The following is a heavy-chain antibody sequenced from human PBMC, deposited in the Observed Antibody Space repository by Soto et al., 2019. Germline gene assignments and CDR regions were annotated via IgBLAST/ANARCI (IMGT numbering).Heavy chain of an antibody. CDR2: ISSSGSTI. CDR1: GFTFSSYE. Sequence: EVQLVESGGGLVQPGGSLRLSCAASGFTFSSYEMNWVRQAPGKGLEGVSYISSSGSTIYYADSVKGRFTISRDNAKNSLYLQMNSLRAEDTAVYYCARAGEQLVLDYYYGMDVWGQGTTVTVSS. CDR3: ARAGEQLVLDYYYGMDV. D-gene: IGHD6-6*01. V-gene: IGHV3-48*03. J-gene: IGHJ6*02.